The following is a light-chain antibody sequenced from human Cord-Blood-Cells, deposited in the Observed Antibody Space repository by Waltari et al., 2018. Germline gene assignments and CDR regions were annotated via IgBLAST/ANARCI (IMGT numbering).Light chain of an antibody. V-gene: IGLV2-23*02. CDR3: CSYAGSSTFV. J-gene: IGLJ1*01. CDR1: RSDVGSYNL. CDR2: AVR. Sequence: QSALTQPASVSGSPGQSITISCTGTRSDVGSYNLVSWYQQHPGKAPKLMIYAVRKRPSGVCNRFSGSKSGNTASLTISWLQAEDEADYYCCSYAGSSTFVFGTGTKVTVL.